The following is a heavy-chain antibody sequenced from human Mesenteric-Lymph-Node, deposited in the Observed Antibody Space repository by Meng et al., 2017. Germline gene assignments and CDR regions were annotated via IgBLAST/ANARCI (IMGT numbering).Heavy chain of an antibody. Sequence: SLKISCAASGFTFDDYAMHWVRQAPGKGLEWVSGISWNSGSIGYADSVKGRFTISRDNSKNSLYLQMNSLRAEDTALYYCAKDSKGVVDYWGQGTLVTVSS. CDR2: ISWNSGSI. V-gene: IGHV3-9*01. CDR1: GFTFDDYA. CDR3: AKDSKGVVDY. D-gene: IGHD2-15*01. J-gene: IGHJ4*02.